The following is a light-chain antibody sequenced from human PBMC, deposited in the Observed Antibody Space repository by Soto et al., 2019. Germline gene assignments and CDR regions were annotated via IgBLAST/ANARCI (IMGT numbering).Light chain of an antibody. CDR1: QGIRSY. CDR2: AAS. V-gene: IGKV1-39*01. Sequence: DIQMTQSPSSLSASVGDRVTITCRASQGIRSYLNWYQQRPGKPPNLLIYAASSLPSGVPSRFSGSGVGTDFTPPISSLQPEDFATYYCQQTYSAPRTFGPGPRVDIK. CDR3: QQTYSAPRT. J-gene: IGKJ3*01.